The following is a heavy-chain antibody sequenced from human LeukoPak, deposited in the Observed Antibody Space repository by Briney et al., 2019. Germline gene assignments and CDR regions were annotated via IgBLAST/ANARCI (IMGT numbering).Heavy chain of an antibody. CDR3: ARGYCSSTSCYMDV. J-gene: IGHJ6*02. Sequence: ASVKVSCTASGHTSTTYAIHWVRQAPGQGLEWMGWINAGNGNIKYSQKFQGRVTITGDTSASTAYMELSSLRSEDTAAYYCARGYCSSTSCYMDVWGQGTTVT. CDR2: INAGNGNI. D-gene: IGHD2-2*01. CDR1: GHTSTTYA. V-gene: IGHV1-3*01.